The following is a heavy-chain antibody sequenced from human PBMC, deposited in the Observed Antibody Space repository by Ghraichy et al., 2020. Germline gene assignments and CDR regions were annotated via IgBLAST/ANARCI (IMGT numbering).Heavy chain of an antibody. D-gene: IGHD6-19*01. CDR1: GFTFSSHA. J-gene: IGHJ4*02. V-gene: IGHV3-23*01. CDR3: ASRAVANTGVPFHYFDS. Sequence: GGSLRLSCAASGFTFSSHAMTWVRQAPGKGPEWVSSISGGRGKTYYADSVKGRFTISRDNSKNTLYLQMNRLRVEDTAVYFCASRAVANTGVPFHYFDSWGQGNLVTVSS. CDR2: ISGGRGKT.